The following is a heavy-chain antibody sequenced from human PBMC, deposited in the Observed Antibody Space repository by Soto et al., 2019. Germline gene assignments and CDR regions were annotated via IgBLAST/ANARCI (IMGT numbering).Heavy chain of an antibody. CDR3: VRRGVYKPDF. V-gene: IGHV3-23*01. D-gene: IGHD6-13*01. CDR1: GFTFSSYT. CDR2: ISGSGGGT. J-gene: IGHJ4*02. Sequence: EVLLLESGGALVQPGRSLRLSCAASGFTFSSYTMNWVRQAPGKGLECVGGISGSGGGTHYKDSMKGRFTISRDNSNNTLFLQMNSLGVDDTAVYYCVRRGVYKPDFWGQGTLVIVSS.